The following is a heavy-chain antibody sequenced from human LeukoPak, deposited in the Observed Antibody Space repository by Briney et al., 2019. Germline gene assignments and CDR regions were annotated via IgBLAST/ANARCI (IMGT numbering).Heavy chain of an antibody. Sequence: SETLSLTCTVSGYSISSGYYWGWIRQPPGKGLEWIGSIYHSGSTYYNPSLKSRVTISVDTSKNQFSLKLSSMTAADTAVYYCARLGITIFGVPIDYWGQGTLVTVSS. D-gene: IGHD3-3*01. V-gene: IGHV4-38-2*02. CDR3: ARLGITIFGVPIDY. J-gene: IGHJ4*02. CDR1: GYSISSGYY. CDR2: IYHSGST.